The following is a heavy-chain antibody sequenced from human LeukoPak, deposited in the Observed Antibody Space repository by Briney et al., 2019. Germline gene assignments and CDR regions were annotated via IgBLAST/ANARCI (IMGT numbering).Heavy chain of an antibody. CDR3: ASRTTRTTDDY. CDR1: GLIFSSYE. CDR2: ISSSGKTK. J-gene: IGHJ4*02. Sequence: PGGSLRLSCVAPGLIFSSYEMNWVRQAPGKGLEWVSYISSSGKTKKYADSVKGRFTISRDNAKNSLYLQMNSLRAEDTAVYYCASRTTRTTDDYWGQGTLVTVSS. V-gene: IGHV3-48*03. D-gene: IGHD1-1*01.